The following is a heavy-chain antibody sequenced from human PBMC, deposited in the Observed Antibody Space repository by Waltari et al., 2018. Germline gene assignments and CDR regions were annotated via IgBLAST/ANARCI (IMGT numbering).Heavy chain of an antibody. V-gene: IGHV1-69*12. Sequence: QVQLVQSGAEVKKPGSSVKVSCKASGGTFSSYAISWVRQAPGQGLEWMGGIIPIFGTATYEKKFQGRVTITADESTSTAYMELSSLRSEDTAVYYCARVDRYCSGGSCYTQPLDYWGQGTLVTVSS. CDR3: ARVDRYCSGGSCYTQPLDY. D-gene: IGHD2-15*01. CDR2: IIPIFGTA. CDR1: GGTFSSYA. J-gene: IGHJ4*02.